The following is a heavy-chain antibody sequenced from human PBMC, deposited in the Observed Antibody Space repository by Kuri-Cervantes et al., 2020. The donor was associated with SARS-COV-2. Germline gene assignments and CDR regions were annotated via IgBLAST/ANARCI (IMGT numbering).Heavy chain of an antibody. CDR2: ISHDGKNK. CDR3: AKDRVGVQDF. D-gene: IGHD2-21*01. Sequence: GESLKISCAASGFTFSSYGMHWVRQAPGKGLERVAVISHDGKNKKCIASGKGRFTISRDNSQNTLYLHMKGLRSEDTAMYYCAKDRVGVQDFWGQGTLVTVSS. J-gene: IGHJ4*02. V-gene: IGHV3-30*18. CDR1: GFTFSSYG.